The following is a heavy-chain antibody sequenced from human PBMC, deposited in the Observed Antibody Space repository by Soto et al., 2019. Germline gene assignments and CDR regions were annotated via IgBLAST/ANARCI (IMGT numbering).Heavy chain of an antibody. CDR3: ARDNITGRFDY. Sequence: SETLSLTCAVYGGSFSGYSWTWIRQPPGTGLEWIGEINHSGSTNYNPSLKSRVTISVDTSKNQFSLKLTSVTAADTAVYYCARDNITGRFDYWGQGTLVTV. CDR2: INHSGST. D-gene: IGHD2-8*02. CDR1: GGSFSGYS. V-gene: IGHV4-34*01. J-gene: IGHJ4*02.